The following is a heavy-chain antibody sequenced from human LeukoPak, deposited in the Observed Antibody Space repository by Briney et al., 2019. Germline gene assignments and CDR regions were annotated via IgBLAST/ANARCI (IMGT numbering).Heavy chain of an antibody. J-gene: IGHJ4*02. CDR2: ISYDGSDK. V-gene: IGHV3-30*03. CDR1: GFIFSSYG. D-gene: IGHD6-13*01. Sequence: GGSLRLSCAASGFIFSSYGMSWVRQAPGKGLEWVALISYDGSDKYYANSVKGRCTISRDNSKNTLYLQMNSLRAEDTAVYYCARYAWSLGPAPGTPLFDYWGQGTLVTVSS. CDR3: ARYAWSLGPAPGTPLFDY.